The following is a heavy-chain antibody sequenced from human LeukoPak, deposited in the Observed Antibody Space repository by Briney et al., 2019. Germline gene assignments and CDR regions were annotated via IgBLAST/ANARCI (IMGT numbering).Heavy chain of an antibody. CDR3: AKSLYGGLDY. CDR1: GFTFSIYA. CDR2: ISGNAKTP. J-gene: IGHJ4*02. Sequence: PGGSLRLSCAASGFTFSIYAMSWVRQAPGKGLEWVSGISGNAKTPSYADSVKGRFTISRDNSKNTVYLQMNSLRVEDTAVYYCAKSLYGGLDYWGQGTLVTVSS. V-gene: IGHV3-23*01. D-gene: IGHD4-23*01.